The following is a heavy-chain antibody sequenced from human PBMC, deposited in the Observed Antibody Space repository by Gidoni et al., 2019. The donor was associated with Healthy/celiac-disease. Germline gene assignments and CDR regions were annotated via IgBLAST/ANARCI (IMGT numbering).Heavy chain of an antibody. D-gene: IGHD3-9*01. Sequence: QVQLVESGGGVVQPGRSLRLSWAASGFTFSRYGMHWVRQAPGKGLAWVAVISYDASNKYYADSVKGLCTISRDNSKNTLYLQMNSLRAEDTAVDYCAKEYYDILTGTPHFDYWGQGTLVTVSS. J-gene: IGHJ4*02. CDR1: GFTFSRYG. CDR2: ISYDASNK. CDR3: AKEYYDILTGTPHFDY. V-gene: IGHV3-30*18.